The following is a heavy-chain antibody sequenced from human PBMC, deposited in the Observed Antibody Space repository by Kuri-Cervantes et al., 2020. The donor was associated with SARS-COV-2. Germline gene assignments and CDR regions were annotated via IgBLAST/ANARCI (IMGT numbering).Heavy chain of an antibody. Sequence: ASVKVSCKVSGYTLTELSMHWVRQAPGKGLEWMGGFDPEDGETIYAQKFQGRDTMTTDTSTSTAYMELRSLRSDDTAMYYCARGEGAAPDLDAFDIWGQGTMVTVSS. CDR2: FDPEDGET. J-gene: IGHJ3*02. CDR3: ARGEGAAPDLDAFDI. CDR1: GYTLTELS. D-gene: IGHD1-26*01. V-gene: IGHV1-24*01.